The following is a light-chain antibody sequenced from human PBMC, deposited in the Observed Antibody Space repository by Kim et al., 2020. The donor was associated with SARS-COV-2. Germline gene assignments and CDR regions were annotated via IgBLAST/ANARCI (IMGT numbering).Light chain of an antibody. CDR2: GAS. CDR1: EGVTGN. V-gene: IGKV3-15*01. J-gene: IGKJ2*01. Sequence: GETATLSCGDSEGVTGNLGWYQSKPGPAPTPLIDGASTRGTGIPARFSGSGAWKEFRLTISSLQSENFAIDYCQEYNNWPPYTCAQGTKLE. CDR3: QEYNNWPPYT.